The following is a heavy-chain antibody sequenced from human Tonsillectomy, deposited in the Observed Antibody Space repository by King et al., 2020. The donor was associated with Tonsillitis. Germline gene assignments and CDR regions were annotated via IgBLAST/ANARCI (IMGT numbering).Heavy chain of an antibody. CDR1: GGSISSGDYY. D-gene: IGHD3-16*01. J-gene: IGHJ4*02. Sequence: QLQESGPGLVKPSQTLSLTCTVSGGSISSGDYYWSWIRQPPGKGLEWIGYIYYSGSTYYNPSLKSRVTISVDTSKNQFSLKLSSVTAADTAVYYCARGITFRGVGADYWGQGTLVTVSS. V-gene: IGHV4-30-4*01. CDR3: ARGITFRGVGADY. CDR2: IYYSGST.